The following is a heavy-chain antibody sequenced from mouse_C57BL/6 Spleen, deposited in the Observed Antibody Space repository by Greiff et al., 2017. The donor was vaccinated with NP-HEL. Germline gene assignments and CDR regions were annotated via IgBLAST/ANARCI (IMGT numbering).Heavy chain of an antibody. J-gene: IGHJ4*01. V-gene: IGHV1-15*01. Sequence: QVQLKQSGAELVRPGASVTLSCKASGYTFTDYEMHWVKQTPVHGLEWIGAIDPETGGTAYNQKFKGKAILTADKSSSTAYMELRSLTSEDSAVYYCTYDDYDLYAMDYWGQGTSVTVSS. CDR1: GYTFTDYE. CDR3: TYDDYDLYAMDY. D-gene: IGHD2-4*01. CDR2: IDPETGGT.